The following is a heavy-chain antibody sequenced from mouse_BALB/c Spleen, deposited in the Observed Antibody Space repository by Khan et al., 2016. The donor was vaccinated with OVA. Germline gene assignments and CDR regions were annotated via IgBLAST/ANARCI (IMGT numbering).Heavy chain of an antibody. D-gene: IGHD4-1*01. Sequence: EVMLVESGGDLVKPGGSLKLSCAASGFTFSNYGMSWVRQIPDKRLEWVATINSDGTYTYSPDSVKGRFPISRNNAKNTLYLEMSSLKSEDTAMYYCASHLTGSFAYWGQGTLVTVSA. V-gene: IGHV5-6*01. J-gene: IGHJ3*01. CDR1: GFTFSNYG. CDR2: INSDGTYT. CDR3: ASHLTGSFAY.